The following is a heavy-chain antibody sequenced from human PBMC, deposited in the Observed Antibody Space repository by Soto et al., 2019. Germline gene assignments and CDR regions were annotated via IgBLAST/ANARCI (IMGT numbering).Heavy chain of an antibody. CDR3: ARAIGSYCGGGSCYYDY. V-gene: IGHV4-59*01. CDR2: IYYSGST. Sequence: SETLSLTCTVSGGSITSYYWTWIRQPPGKGLEWIGNIYYSGSTNYNPSLRSRVTISVDTSKNQFSLKLSSVTAADTAVYYCARAIGSYCGGGSCYYDYWGQGTLVTVSS. J-gene: IGHJ4*02. D-gene: IGHD2-15*01. CDR1: GGSITSYY.